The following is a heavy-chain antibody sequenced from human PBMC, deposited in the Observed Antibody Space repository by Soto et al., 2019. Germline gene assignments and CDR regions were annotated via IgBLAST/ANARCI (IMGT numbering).Heavy chain of an antibody. D-gene: IGHD3-22*01. CDR1: GGTFNTYT. CDR3: TRGHYMIGDVFDI. CDR2: IIPLLGIP. V-gene: IGHV1-69*02. Sequence: QVQLVQSGAEVKKPGSSVKVSCKTSGGTFNTYTITWVRQAPGQGLEWMGRIIPLLGIPNYAQKFQGRVTITADKSTTTAYMELSSLRSEDTALYYCTRGHYMIGDVFDISGQGTMVTVSS. J-gene: IGHJ3*02.